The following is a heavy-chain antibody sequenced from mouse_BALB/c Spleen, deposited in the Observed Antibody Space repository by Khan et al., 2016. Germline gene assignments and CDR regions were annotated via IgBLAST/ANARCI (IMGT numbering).Heavy chain of an antibody. D-gene: IGHD2-14*01. CDR2: INSNGGST. Sequence: EVELVESGGGLVQPGGSLKLSCVASGFTFSTYGMSWVRQTPDKRLELVATINSNGGSTYYPDSVKGRFTISRDNAKNTLYLQMSSLKSEDTAMYYCASENYRYYFDYWGQGTTLTVSS. CDR1: GFTFSTYG. J-gene: IGHJ2*01. CDR3: ASENYRYYFDY. V-gene: IGHV5-6-3*01.